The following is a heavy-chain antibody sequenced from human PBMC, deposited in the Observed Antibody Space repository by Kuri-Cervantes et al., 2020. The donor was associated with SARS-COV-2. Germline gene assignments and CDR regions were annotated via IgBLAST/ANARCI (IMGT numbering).Heavy chain of an antibody. V-gene: IGHV4-30-2*01. Sequence: LRLSCTVSGGSISSGGYYWSWIRQPPGKGLEWIGYIYHSGSTYYNPSLKSRVTISVDRSKNQFSLKLSSVTAADTAVYYCARVNWGFDYWGQGTLVTVSS. D-gene: IGHD7-27*01. CDR2: IYHSGST. J-gene: IGHJ4*02. CDR3: ARVNWGFDY. CDR1: GGSISSGGYY.